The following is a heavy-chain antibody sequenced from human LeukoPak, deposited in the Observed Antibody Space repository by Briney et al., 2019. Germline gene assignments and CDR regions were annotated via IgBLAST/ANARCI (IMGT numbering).Heavy chain of an antibody. CDR2: IYHSGST. D-gene: IGHD1-7*01. J-gene: IGHJ3*02. CDR3: ARHRGTRLGACDI. V-gene: IGHV4-38-2*01. Sequence: SETLSLTCAVSGYSISSGYYWGWIRQPPGKGLEWIGSIYHSGSTYYNPSLKSRVTISVDTSKNQFSLKLSSVTAADTAVYYCARHRGTRLGACDIWGQGTMVTVSS. CDR1: GYSISSGYY.